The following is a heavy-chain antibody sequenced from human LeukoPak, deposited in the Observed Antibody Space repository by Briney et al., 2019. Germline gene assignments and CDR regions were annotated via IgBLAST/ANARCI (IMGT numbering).Heavy chain of an antibody. D-gene: IGHD5-24*01. V-gene: IGHV3-7*01. Sequence: PGGSLRLSCAASGFTFSSYWMSWVRQAPGKGLEWVANIKQDGSEKYYVDSVKGRFTISRDNAKNSLYLQMNSLRAEDTAVYYCARDRVSFDGYNLHWYFDLWGRGTLVTVSS. J-gene: IGHJ2*01. CDR2: IKQDGSEK. CDR3: ARDRVSFDGYNLHWYFDL. CDR1: GFTFSSYW.